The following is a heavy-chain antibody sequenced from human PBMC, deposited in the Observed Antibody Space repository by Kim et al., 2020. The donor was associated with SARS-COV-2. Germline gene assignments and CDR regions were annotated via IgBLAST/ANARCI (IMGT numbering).Heavy chain of an antibody. D-gene: IGHD3-10*01. J-gene: IGHJ6*02. Sequence: SVKVSCKASGGTFSNYAISWVRQAPGQGLEWMGGIIPIFGTRNYAHKFEGKVTITADESTTTAYMELSSLRFEDTAVYFCARDDAQGGSMAHEITYGVDVWGQGTTVTVSS. V-gene: IGHV1-69*13. CDR2: IIPIFGTR. CDR3: ARDDAQGGSMAHEITYGVDV. CDR1: GGTFSNYA.